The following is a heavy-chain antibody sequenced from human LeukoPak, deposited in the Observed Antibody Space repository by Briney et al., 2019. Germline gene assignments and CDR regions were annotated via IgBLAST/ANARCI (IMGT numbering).Heavy chain of an antibody. CDR2: ISSSGSTI. Sequence: GGSLRLSCAASGFTFSSYSMNWVRQAPGKGLEWVSSISSSGSTIYYADSVKGRFTISRDNAKNSLYLQMNSPRAEDTAVYYCAIAQRQWLVFRGMDYWGQGTLVTVSS. V-gene: IGHV3-21*04. CDR1: GFTFSSYS. D-gene: IGHD6-19*01. CDR3: AIAQRQWLVFRGMDY. J-gene: IGHJ4*02.